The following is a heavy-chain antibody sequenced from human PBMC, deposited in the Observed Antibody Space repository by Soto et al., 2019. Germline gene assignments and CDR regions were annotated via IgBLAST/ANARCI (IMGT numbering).Heavy chain of an antibody. CDR1: GFTFSSYG. Sequence: QVQLVESGGGVVQPGRSLRLSCAASGFTFSSYGMHWVRKAPGKGLEWVAVIWYDGSNKYYADSVKGRFTISRDNSKNTLYLQMNSLRAEDTAVYYCAREGVIVVEGGYYFDYWGQGTLVTVSS. V-gene: IGHV3-33*01. J-gene: IGHJ4*02. D-gene: IGHD3-22*01. CDR2: IWYDGSNK. CDR3: AREGVIVVEGGYYFDY.